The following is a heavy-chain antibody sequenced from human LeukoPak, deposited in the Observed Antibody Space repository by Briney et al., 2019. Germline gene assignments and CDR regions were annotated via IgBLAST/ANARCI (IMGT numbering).Heavy chain of an antibody. CDR2: ISAYNGNT. J-gene: IGHJ3*02. V-gene: IGHV1-18*01. D-gene: IGHD3-22*01. Sequence: ASMKVSCKASGYTFISYGISWVRQAPGQGLEWMGWISAYNGNTNYAQKLQGRVTMTTDTSTSTAYMELRSLRSDDTAVYYCARVVYYYDSSGSMAFDIWGQGTMVTVSS. CDR1: GYTFISYG. CDR3: ARVVYYYDSSGSMAFDI.